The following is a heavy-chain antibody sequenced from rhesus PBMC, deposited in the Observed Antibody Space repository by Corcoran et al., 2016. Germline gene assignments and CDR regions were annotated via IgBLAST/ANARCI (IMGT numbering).Heavy chain of an antibody. CDR1: GFPPSTRGMG. CDR3: ARVLYYEDDYGYPYDY. D-gene: IGHD3-9*01. Sequence: QVTLKESGPALVKPTQTLTLTCTFSGFPPSTRGMGLGWIRQPPGKALEWLARIYWDDDKYYSTSLKSRLTISKDTSKNQVVLTMTNMDPVDTATYYCARVLYYEDDYGYPYDYWGQGVLVTVSS. V-gene: IGHV2S1*01. CDR2: IYWDDDK. J-gene: IGHJ4*01.